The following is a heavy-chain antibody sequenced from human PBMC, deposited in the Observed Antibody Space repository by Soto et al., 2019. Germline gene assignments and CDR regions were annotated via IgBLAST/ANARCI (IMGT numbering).Heavy chain of an antibody. V-gene: IGHV3-21*01. CDR3: AREVDGPAKAAVDY. D-gene: IGHD2-15*01. CDR1: GFTFSSYS. CDR2: ISSSSSYI. Sequence: GGSLRLSCAASGFTFSSYSMNWVRQAPGKGLEWVSSISSSSSYIYYADSVKGRFTISRDNAKNSLYLQMNSLRAEDTAVYYCAREVDGPAKAAVDYWGQETLVTVSS. J-gene: IGHJ4*02.